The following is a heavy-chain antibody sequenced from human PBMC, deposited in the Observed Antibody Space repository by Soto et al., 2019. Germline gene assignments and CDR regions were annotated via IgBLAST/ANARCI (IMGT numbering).Heavy chain of an antibody. CDR2: IQNKADGGAT. CDR3: TRVNLGKLDY. Sequence: EVQLVESGGGLVEPGGSLRLSCAASGFTLSNAWMSWVRQAPGKGLEWVGRIQNKADGGATIYAAPVRGRFTITRDDSKNTLDLQMSSLKPEHTAMYYCTRVNLGKLDYWGQGTLATVSS. J-gene: IGHJ4*02. V-gene: IGHV3-15*06. CDR1: GFTLSNAW. D-gene: IGHD3-16*01.